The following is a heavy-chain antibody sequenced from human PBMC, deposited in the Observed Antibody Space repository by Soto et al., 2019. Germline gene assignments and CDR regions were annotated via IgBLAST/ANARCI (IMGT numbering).Heavy chain of an antibody. CDR2: ILNDGSNR. D-gene: IGHD6-6*01. Sequence: QVQLVESGGGVVQPGRSLRLSCAASEFTFSNYGMHWVRQAPGKGLEWVAVILNDGSNRYHAESVKDRFTTSRDNSKNTLYLQMNSLRAEDTAVYYCARDDEYSGNGMDVWGQGTTVTVS. V-gene: IGHV3-33*01. CDR3: ARDDEYSGNGMDV. J-gene: IGHJ6*02. CDR1: EFTFSNYG.